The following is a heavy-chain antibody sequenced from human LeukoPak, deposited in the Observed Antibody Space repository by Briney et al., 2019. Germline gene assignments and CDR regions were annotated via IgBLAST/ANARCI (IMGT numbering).Heavy chain of an antibody. J-gene: IGHJ4*02. Sequence: SETLSLICSVSGGSISSYFWSWIRQAPGKGLEWVGYALYTGSTEYNPALKSRVTISLGTSNNQFSLRLSSVTAADTAVYYCARDNGYSYGIDYWGQGRLVTVSS. CDR2: ALYTGST. V-gene: IGHV4-59*01. CDR1: GGSISSYF. CDR3: ARDNGYSYGIDY. D-gene: IGHD5-18*01.